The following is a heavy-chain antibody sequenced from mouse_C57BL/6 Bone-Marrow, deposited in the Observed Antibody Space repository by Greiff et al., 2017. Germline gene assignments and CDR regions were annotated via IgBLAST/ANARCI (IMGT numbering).Heavy chain of an antibody. CDR3: ARPTSYFDY. V-gene: IGHV1-59*01. J-gene: IGHJ2*01. CDR1: GYTFTSSW. D-gene: IGHD2-10*01. Sequence: QVQLQQPGAELVRPGTSVKLSCKASGYTFTSSWMHWVKQRPGQGLEWIGVIDPSDSYTNYNQKFKGKATLTVDTSSSTAYMQLSSLTSEDSAVDYCARPTSYFDYWGQGTTLTVSS. CDR2: IDPSDSYT.